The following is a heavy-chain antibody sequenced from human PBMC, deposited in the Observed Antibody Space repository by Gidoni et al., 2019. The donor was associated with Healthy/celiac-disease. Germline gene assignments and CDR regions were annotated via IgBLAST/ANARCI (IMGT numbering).Heavy chain of an antibody. CDR3: ATNTQTYSSSWSYYYYYMDV. Sequence: QVQLQESGPGLVTPSETLSLTCTVSGGSISSYYWSWIRQPPGKGLEWIGYTYDSGRTNYNPSLKSRVTISVDTSKNQFSLKLSSVTAADTVVYYCATNTQTYSSSWSYYYYYMDVWGKGTTVTVSS. CDR2: TYDSGRT. J-gene: IGHJ6*03. D-gene: IGHD6-13*01. V-gene: IGHV4-59*01. CDR1: GGSISSYY.